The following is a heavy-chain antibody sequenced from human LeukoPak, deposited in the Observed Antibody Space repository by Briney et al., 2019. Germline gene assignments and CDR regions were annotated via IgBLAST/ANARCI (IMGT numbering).Heavy chain of an antibody. CDR2: VSYSGSP. V-gene: IGHV4-39*01. D-gene: IGHD3-10*01. CDR3: ARHGWDYPSGTYYTFDP. J-gene: IGHJ5*02. CDR1: GRSISSSSYY. Sequence: PSETLSLTCTVSGRSISSSSYYWGWIRQPPGKGLEWIGSVSYSGSPYYNPSLKSRVTTSVDTSKNQFSLRLSSVTATDTAMYYCARHGWDYPSGTYYTFDPWGQGTLVTVSS.